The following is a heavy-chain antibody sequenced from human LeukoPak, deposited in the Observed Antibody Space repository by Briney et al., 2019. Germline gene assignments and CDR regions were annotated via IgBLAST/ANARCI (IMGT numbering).Heavy chain of an antibody. D-gene: IGHD3-10*01. CDR1: GGSFSGYY. Sequence: SETLSLTCAVYGGSFSGYYWSWIRQPPGKGLEWIGEINHSGSTNYNPSLKSRVTISVDTSKNQFSPKLSSVTAADTAVYYCARFPLNYYGSGSYYPLDDYWGQGTLVTVSS. J-gene: IGHJ4*02. V-gene: IGHV4-34*01. CDR3: ARFPLNYYGSGSYYPLDDY. CDR2: INHSGST.